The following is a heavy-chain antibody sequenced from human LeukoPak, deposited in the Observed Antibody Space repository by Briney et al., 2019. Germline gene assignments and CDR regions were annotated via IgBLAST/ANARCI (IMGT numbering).Heavy chain of an antibody. J-gene: IGHJ5*01. CDR1: GYTFTGYY. Sequence: GASVKVSCKASGYTFTGYYMHWVRQAPGQGLEWMGWINPNSGGTNYAQKFQGRVTMTRDTSISTAYMELSRLRSDDTAVYYCARNLPAAIKRISWFDSWGQGTLVTVSS. CDR3: ARNLPAAIKRISWFDS. D-gene: IGHD2-2*02. CDR2: INPNSGGT. V-gene: IGHV1-2*02.